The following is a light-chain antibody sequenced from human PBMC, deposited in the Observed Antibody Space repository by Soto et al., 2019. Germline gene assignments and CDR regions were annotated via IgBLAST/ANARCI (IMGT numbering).Light chain of an antibody. CDR1: QSISSSY. J-gene: IGKJ5*01. CDR3: QQYGSSPIT. V-gene: IGKV3-20*01. CDR2: GAS. Sequence: IVLTQSPGTLSLSPGESATLSCRASQSISSSYLAWYQQKPGQAPRLLIYGASNRATAIPDRFSGSGSGTEFTLTISRLEPEDFALYYCQQYGSSPITFGQGTRLEIK.